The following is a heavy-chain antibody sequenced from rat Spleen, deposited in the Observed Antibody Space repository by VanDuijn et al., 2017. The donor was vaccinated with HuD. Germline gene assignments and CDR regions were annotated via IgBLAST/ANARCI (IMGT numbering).Heavy chain of an antibody. J-gene: IGHJ2*01. CDR1: GFTFSDFD. V-gene: IGHV5-17*01. CDR3: ARGGYFRH. Sequence: EVQLVESGGGLVQPGRSLKLSCAASGFTFSDFDMAWVRQAPTKGLEWVAAIVDDGSNTFYRDSVKGRFTISRDNAKSTLYLQVDSLRSEDTATYYCARGGYFRHWGQGVMVTVSS. CDR2: IVDDGSNT. D-gene: IGHD2-5*01.